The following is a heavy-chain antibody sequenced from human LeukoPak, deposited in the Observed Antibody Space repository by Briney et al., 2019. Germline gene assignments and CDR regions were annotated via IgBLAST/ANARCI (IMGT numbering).Heavy chain of an antibody. CDR3: ARDNLMYYYDSSGSPLDAFDI. CDR1: GYTFTSYG. J-gene: IGHJ3*02. V-gene: IGHV1-18*01. Sequence: ASVKVSCKASGYTFTSYGISWVRQAPGQGLEWMGWISAYNGNTNYAQKLQGRVTMTTDTPTSTAYMELRSLRSDDTAVYYCARDNLMYYYDSSGSPLDAFDIWGQGTMVTVSS. CDR2: ISAYNGNT. D-gene: IGHD3-22*01.